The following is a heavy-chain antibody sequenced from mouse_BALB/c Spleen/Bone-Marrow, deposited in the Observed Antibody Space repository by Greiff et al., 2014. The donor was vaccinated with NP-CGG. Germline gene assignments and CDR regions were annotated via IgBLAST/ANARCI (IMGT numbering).Heavy chain of an antibody. Sequence: SQKLSCAASGFDFSGFWMGWVRQAQGKLLEWIGEINPDSSTINYTPSLKDRFIISRDNAKNTLYLQMSKVRSEDTALYDCVRLGYYGGFADWGQGTLVTVSA. V-gene: IGHV4-1*02. J-gene: IGHJ3*01. D-gene: IGHD1-1*01. CDR3: VRLGYYGGFAD. CDR1: GFDFSGFW. CDR2: INPDSSTI.